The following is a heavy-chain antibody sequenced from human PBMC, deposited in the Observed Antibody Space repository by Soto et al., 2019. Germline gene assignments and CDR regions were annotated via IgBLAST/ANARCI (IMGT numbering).Heavy chain of an antibody. CDR3: ARVWVSEIYYVQRIDP. J-gene: IGHJ5*02. V-gene: IGHV4-4*02. CDR1: GGSISTNNW. Sequence: QVLLQESGPGLINASGTLSLTCGVSGGSISTNNWWSWVRQTPGQGLEWIAEVYHTGSTNYNPSLKSRLTISVDKSKNQFSLRLTSVTAADSAVYYCARVWVSEIYYVQRIDPWGQGALVTVSS. D-gene: IGHD3-10*01. CDR2: VYHTGST.